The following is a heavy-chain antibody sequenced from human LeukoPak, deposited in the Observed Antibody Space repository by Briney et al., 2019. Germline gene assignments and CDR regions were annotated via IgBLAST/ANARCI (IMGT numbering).Heavy chain of an antibody. J-gene: IGHJ5*02. CDR3: ARGLFMVRGVIITSNWFDP. CDR2: IYYSGST. CDR1: GGSISSGGYY. D-gene: IGHD3-10*01. Sequence: PSEILSLTCTVSGGSISSGGYYWSWIRQHPGKGLEWIGYIYYSGSTYYNPSLKSRVTISVDTSKNQFSLKLSSVTAADTAVYYCARGLFMVRGVIITSNWFDPWGQGTLVTVSS. V-gene: IGHV4-31*03.